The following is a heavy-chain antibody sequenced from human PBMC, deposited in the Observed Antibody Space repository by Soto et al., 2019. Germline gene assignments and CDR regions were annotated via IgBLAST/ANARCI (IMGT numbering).Heavy chain of an antibody. CDR2: ISYDGSNK. D-gene: IGHD5-18*01. V-gene: IGHV3-30-3*01. CDR1: GFTFSSCA. J-gene: IGHJ4*02. Sequence: PGGSLRLSCAASGFTFSSCAMHWVRQAPGKGLEWVAVISYDGSNKYYADSVKGRFTISRDNSKNTLYLQMNSLRAEDTAVYYCARSDSHFDYWGQGTLVTVSS. CDR3: ARSDSHFDY.